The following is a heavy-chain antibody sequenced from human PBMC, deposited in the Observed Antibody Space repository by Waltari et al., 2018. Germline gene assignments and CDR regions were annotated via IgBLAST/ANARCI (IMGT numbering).Heavy chain of an antibody. CDR1: GFTFSDYG. J-gene: IGHJ4*02. CDR3: VREVFGSGWRESYFFDY. D-gene: IGHD6-19*01. Sequence: EVQLVESGGGMVRPGGSLRLSCAGSGFTFSDYGLSWVRQVPGKGLEWVSGINWSGARTSYADSVMGRFTVSRDNAMNSLYLEMSSLRAEDTALYYCVREVFGSGWRESYFFDYWGQGTLVTVSS. CDR2: INWSGART. V-gene: IGHV3-20*04.